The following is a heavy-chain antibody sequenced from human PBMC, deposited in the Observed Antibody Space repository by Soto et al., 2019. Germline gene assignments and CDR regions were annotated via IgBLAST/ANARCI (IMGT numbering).Heavy chain of an antibody. Sequence: PSETLSLTCTVSGGSISSYYWSWIRRPPGMGLEWIASISYSGTTNYNSSLKSRVTISIDTSKSQFSLKVNSVTAADTAVYYCTREGYNFGPFDHWGQGAPVTVSS. V-gene: IGHV4-59*01. CDR2: ISYSGTT. CDR1: GGSISSYY. J-gene: IGHJ4*02. D-gene: IGHD5-18*01. CDR3: TREGYNFGPFDH.